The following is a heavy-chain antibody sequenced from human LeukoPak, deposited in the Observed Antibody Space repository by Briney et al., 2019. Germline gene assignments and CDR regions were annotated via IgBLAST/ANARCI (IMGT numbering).Heavy chain of an antibody. CDR2: IYYSGST. J-gene: IGHJ4*02. CDR1: GGSISSSSYY. Sequence: SETLSLTCTVSGGSISSSSYYWGWIRQPPGKGLEWIGSIYYSGSTYYNPSLKSRVTISVDTSKNQFSLKLSSVTAADTAVYYCARGRQYYYGSGSYWYFDYWGQGTLVTVSS. V-gene: IGHV4-39*01. D-gene: IGHD3-10*01. CDR3: ARGRQYYYGSGSYWYFDY.